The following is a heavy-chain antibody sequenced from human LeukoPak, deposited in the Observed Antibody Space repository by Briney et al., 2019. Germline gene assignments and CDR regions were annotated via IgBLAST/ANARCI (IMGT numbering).Heavy chain of an antibody. D-gene: IGHD2-15*01. V-gene: IGHV4-59*01. CDR2: IYYSGST. Sequence: PSETLSLTCTVSGVSISSYYWSWIRQPPGKGLEWIGYIYYSGSTNYNPSLKSRVTISVDTSKNQFSLKLSSVTAADTAVYYCARGVVVYYYGMDVWGQGTTVTVSS. J-gene: IGHJ6*02. CDR3: ARGVVVYYYGMDV. CDR1: GVSISSYY.